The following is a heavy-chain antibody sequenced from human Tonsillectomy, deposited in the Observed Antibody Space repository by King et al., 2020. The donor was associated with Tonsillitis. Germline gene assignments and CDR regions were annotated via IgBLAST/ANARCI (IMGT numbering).Heavy chain of an antibody. Sequence: QLQESGPGLVKPSETLSLTCTVSDDSISSYYWSWIRQPPGKGLEWIGYVYYIGSTNYNPSLKSRVTISVDTSKKQFSLKLSSVTAADTAVYYCARHGPSRAWDGSGYYPFDYWGQGTLVTVSS. CDR1: DDSISSYY. J-gene: IGHJ4*02. V-gene: IGHV4-59*08. D-gene: IGHD3-22*01. CDR3: ARHGPSRAWDGSGYYPFDY. CDR2: VYYIGST.